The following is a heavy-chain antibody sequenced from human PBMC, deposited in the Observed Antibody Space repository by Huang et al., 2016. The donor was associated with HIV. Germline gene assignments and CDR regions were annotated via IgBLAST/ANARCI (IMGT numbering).Heavy chain of an antibody. J-gene: IGHJ3*02. D-gene: IGHD2-15*01. Sequence: EEHLVESGGGLVKLGGSLRLSCEASGFKFSNYWMQWVRQAPGKGLMWGASIKIDGRITDYADSVKGRSTISRDNAKNTLYLQMGSLTAEDTAIYYCARAGGFEIWGQGTVVTVSS. CDR3: ARAGGFEI. CDR2: IKIDGRIT. CDR1: GFKFSNYW. V-gene: IGHV3-74*01.